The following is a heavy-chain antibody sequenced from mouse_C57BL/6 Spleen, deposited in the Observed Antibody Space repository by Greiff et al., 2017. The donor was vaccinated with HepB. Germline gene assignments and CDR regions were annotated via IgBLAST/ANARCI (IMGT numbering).Heavy chain of an antibody. CDR1: GFTFSDYY. J-gene: IGHJ3*01. D-gene: IGHD1-1*01. CDR3: AREDYYGSSWGFAY. V-gene: IGHV5-16*01. Sequence: EVKLMESEGGLVQPGSSMKLSCTASGFTFSDYYMAWVRQVPEKGLEWVANINYDGSSTYYLDSLKSRFIISRDNAKNILYLQMSSLKSEDTATYYCAREDYYGSSWGFAYWGQGTLVTVSA. CDR2: INYDGSST.